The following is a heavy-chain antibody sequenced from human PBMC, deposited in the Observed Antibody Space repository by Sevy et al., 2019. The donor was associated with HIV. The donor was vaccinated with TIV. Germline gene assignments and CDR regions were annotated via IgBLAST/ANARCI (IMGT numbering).Heavy chain of an antibody. CDR1: GFTFSSYE. CDR3: ARDLVPAAPYGMDV. J-gene: IGHJ6*01. D-gene: IGHD2-2*01. CDR2: ISSSGSTI. Sequence: GGSLRLSCAASGFTFSSYEMNWVRQAPGKGLEWVSYISSSGSTIYYADSVKGRFTISRDNAKNSLYLRMNSLRAEDTAVYYCARDLVPAAPYGMDVWGQGTTVTVSS. V-gene: IGHV3-48*03.